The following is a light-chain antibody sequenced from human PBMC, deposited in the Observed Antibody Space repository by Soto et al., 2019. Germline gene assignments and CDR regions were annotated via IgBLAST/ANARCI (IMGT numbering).Light chain of an antibody. CDR3: QQYNSYPWT. CDR2: DAS. J-gene: IGKJ1*01. V-gene: IGKV1-5*01. CDR1: QSISSW. Sequence: DIKMTQSPSTLSASVGDRVTITCRASQSISSWLAWYQQKPGKAPKLLIYDASSLESGVPSTFSGSGSGTEFTLTITSLQPDDFATYYCQQYNSYPWTFGQGTKVDI.